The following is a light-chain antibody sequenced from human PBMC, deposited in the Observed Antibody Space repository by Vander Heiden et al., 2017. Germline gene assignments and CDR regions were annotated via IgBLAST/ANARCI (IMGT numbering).Light chain of an antibody. Sequence: FILTQPHPVSESPGHTVTIPCTRSSGSIASNYVQWYQQRPGSSPTTVIDKDNQRPSGVPDRFSGSIDSSSNSASLTISGLKAEDEADYYCQSYDSSNEVFGGGTKLTVL. J-gene: IGLJ3*02. CDR3: QSYDSSNEV. V-gene: IGLV6-57*01. CDR2: KDN. CDR1: SGSIASNY.